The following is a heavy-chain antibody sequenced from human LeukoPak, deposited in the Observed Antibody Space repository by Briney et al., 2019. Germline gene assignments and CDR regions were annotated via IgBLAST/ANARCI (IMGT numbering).Heavy chain of an antibody. J-gene: IGHJ4*02. CDR1: GFTFSSYW. V-gene: IGHV3-7*01. Sequence: QPGGSLRLSCAASGFTFSSYWMSWVRQAPGKGLEWVANIKQDGSEKYYVDSVKGRFTISRDNAKNSLYLQMNSLRAEDTAEYYCARDDPGLCFDYWGQGTLVTVSS. CDR2: IKQDGSEK. CDR3: ARDDPGLCFDY.